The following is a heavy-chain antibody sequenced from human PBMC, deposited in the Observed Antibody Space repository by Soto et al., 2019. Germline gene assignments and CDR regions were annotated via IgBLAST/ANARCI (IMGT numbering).Heavy chain of an antibody. D-gene: IGHD3-22*01. J-gene: IGHJ3*01. CDR1: GYTFTGYH. CDR3: ARDRRFYDSGTSDIANDAFDV. CDR2: IKPNSGGK. Sequence: QVQLVQSGAEVKKPGASVKVSCKASGYTFTGYHMHWVRQAPGQGLEWMGWIKPNSGGKNYAQKFKGRVNMTRDTSISTAYMEVSRVRSDDTAVYYCARDRRFYDSGTSDIANDAFDVWRKGTMVTVSS. V-gene: IGHV1-2*02.